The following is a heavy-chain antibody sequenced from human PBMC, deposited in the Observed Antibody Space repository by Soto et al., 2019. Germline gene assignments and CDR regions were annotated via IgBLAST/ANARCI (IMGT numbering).Heavy chain of an antibody. J-gene: IGHJ4*02. Sequence: QLQLQESGPGLVKPSETLSLTCAVSGGSISGSYYYWGWLRQSPGRGPEWIGRVFYTGFTSYNPSLESRVSVSVDTSKNQFSRKVSAVTAADTAVYYCGSSQKGYNWNYFDHWGQGALVTVAS. D-gene: IGHD1-20*01. V-gene: IGHV4-39*01. CDR3: GSSQKGYNWNYFDH. CDR2: VFYTGFT. CDR1: GGSISGSYYY.